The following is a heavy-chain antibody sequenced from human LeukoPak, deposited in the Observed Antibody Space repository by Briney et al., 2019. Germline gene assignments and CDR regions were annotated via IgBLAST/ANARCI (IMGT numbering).Heavy chain of an antibody. J-gene: IGHJ4*02. CDR2: ISSSGSTI. D-gene: IGHD3-10*01. V-gene: IGHV3-48*03. CDR1: GFTYSNYE. CDR3: PIEFYYGSGRFDY. Sequence: PGGSLRLSCAASGFTYSNYEMNSVRQAPGKGLEWVSYISSSGSTIYYADSVKGRFTIPRDKAKNSLYLPMNRLTARETHIYYFPIEFYYGSGRFDYWGQGTLVTVSS.